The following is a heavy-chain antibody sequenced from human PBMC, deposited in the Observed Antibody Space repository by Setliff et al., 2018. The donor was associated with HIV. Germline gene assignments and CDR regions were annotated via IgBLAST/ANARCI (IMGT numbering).Heavy chain of an antibody. Sequence: GASVKVSCKASGYTLTTHAMHWGRQAPGQSLEWMGWINAGNGNTKYSQKFQGRVTITRDTSARTAYMDLTSLRSEDTAVYYCARGSSGWPYYFDYWGQGTLVTVSS. J-gene: IGHJ4*02. D-gene: IGHD6-19*01. CDR3: ARGSSGWPYYFDY. V-gene: IGHV1-3*01. CDR2: INAGNGNT. CDR1: GYTLTTHA.